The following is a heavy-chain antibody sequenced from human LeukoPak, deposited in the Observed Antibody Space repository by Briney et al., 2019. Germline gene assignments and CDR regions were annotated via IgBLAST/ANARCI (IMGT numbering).Heavy chain of an antibody. CDR1: GVSISSGGYS. Sequence: SQTLSLTCAVSGVSISSGGYSWRWIRQPPGKGLEWIGYIYHSGSTYYNPSLKSRVTISVDRSKNQFSLKLSSVTAADTAVYYCARGGDYYGSGSTYYFDYWGQGTLVTVSS. CDR2: IYHSGST. D-gene: IGHD3-10*01. CDR3: ARGGDYYGSGSTYYFDY. V-gene: IGHV4-30-2*01. J-gene: IGHJ4*02.